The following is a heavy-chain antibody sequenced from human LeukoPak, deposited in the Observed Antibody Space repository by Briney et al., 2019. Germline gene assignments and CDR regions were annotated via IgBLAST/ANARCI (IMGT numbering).Heavy chain of an antibody. Sequence: SVKVSCKASGDTFRNYAISWARQAPGQGLEWMGRVIPILGKPTYAQRFQGRVTITADKPTTTVYMELSSLRSEDTAVYYCARDVTTVGPLDSWGQGTLVTVSS. D-gene: IGHD4-23*01. CDR1: GDTFRNYA. V-gene: IGHV1-69*04. J-gene: IGHJ4*02. CDR2: VIPILGKP. CDR3: ARDVTTVGPLDS.